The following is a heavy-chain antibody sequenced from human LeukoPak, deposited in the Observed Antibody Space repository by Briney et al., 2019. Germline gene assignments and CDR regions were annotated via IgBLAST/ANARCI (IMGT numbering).Heavy chain of an antibody. Sequence: ASVKVSCKASGYTFTGYYMHWVRQAPGQGLEWMGWINPNSGGTNCAQKFQGRVTMTRDTSISTAYMELSRLRSDDTAVYYCAREAHHYDILTGYYNYYGMDVWGQGTTVTVSS. J-gene: IGHJ6*02. CDR1: GYTFTGYY. CDR2: INPNSGGT. D-gene: IGHD3-9*01. V-gene: IGHV1-2*02. CDR3: AREAHHYDILTGYYNYYGMDV.